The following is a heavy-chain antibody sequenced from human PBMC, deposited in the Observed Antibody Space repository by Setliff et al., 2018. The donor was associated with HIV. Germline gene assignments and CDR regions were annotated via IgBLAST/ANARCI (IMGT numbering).Heavy chain of an antibody. CDR1: GGSISSGGYY. Sequence: SETLSLTCTVSGGSISSGGYYWSWIRQHPGKGLEWIGYIYYSGRTYFNPSLKSRVAVSVATSENQFSLILNSVTAADTAVYYCASGSGSHYNSGDWYFDRWGRGTLVTVSS. V-gene: IGHV4-31*03. J-gene: IGHJ2*01. CDR3: ASGSGSHYNSGDWYFDR. CDR2: IYYSGRT. D-gene: IGHD3-10*01.